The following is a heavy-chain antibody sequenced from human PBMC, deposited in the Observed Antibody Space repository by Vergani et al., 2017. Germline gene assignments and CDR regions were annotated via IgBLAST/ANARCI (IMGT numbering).Heavy chain of an antibody. CDR1: GYSISSGYY. V-gene: IGHV4-38-2*02. CDR3: ARDNSGSYYYYYYYGMDV. CDR2: IYHSGST. Sequence: QVQLQESGPGLVKPSETLSLTCTVSGYSISSGYYWGWIRQPPGKGLEWIGSIYHSGSTYYNSSLKSRVTISVDTSKNQFSLKLSSVTAADTAVYYCARDNSGSYYYYYYYGMDVWGQGTTVTVSS. D-gene: IGHD1-26*01. J-gene: IGHJ6*02.